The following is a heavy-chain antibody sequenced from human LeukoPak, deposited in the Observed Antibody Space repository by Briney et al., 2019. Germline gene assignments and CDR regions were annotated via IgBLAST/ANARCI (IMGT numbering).Heavy chain of an antibody. CDR3: ARARNNYDVSGYSALDY. V-gene: IGHV3-33*01. Sequence: GGSLRLSCAASGLSFSSHGMHWVRQAPGKGLEWVAVIWYDGTNENYSDSLRGRFTISRDNSKNTLYLQMNSLGAEDTAVYYCARARNNYDVSGYSALDYWGQGTLVTVSS. CDR1: GLSFSSHG. D-gene: IGHD3-22*01. J-gene: IGHJ4*02. CDR2: IWYDGTNE.